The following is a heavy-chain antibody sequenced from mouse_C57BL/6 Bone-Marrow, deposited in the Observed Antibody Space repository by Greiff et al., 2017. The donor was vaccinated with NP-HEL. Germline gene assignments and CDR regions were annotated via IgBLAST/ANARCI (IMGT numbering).Heavy chain of an antibody. CDR3: ARAEYGNFWFAY. CDR2: INPSTGGT. D-gene: IGHD2-10*02. V-gene: IGHV1-42*01. Sequence: VQLQQSGPELVKPGASVKISCKASGYSFTGYYMNWEKQSPEKSLEWIGEINPSTGGTTYNQKFKAKATLTVDKSSSTAYMQLKSLTSEDSAVYYCARAEYGNFWFAYWGQGTLVTVSA. J-gene: IGHJ3*01. CDR1: GYSFTGYY.